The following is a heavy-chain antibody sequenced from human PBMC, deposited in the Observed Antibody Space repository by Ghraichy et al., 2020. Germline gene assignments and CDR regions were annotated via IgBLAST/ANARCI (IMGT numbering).Heavy chain of an antibody. Sequence: GGSLRLSCAASEFTFSNFAMSWVRQAPGKGLEWVSAISGGAGGTYYADSVKGRFTISRDNSKNTLSLQMNSLRAEDTAVYYCAKARGGNSGAFDIWGQGTMVTVSS. CDR3: AKARGGNSGAFDI. J-gene: IGHJ3*02. V-gene: IGHV3-23*01. D-gene: IGHD4-23*01. CDR1: EFTFSNFA. CDR2: ISGGAGGT.